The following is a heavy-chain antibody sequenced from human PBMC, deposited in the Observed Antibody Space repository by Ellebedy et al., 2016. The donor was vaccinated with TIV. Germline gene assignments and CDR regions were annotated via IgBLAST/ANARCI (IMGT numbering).Heavy chain of an antibody. CDR1: GFSLTNGRMG. Sequence: SGPTLVKPTETLTLTCTVSGFSLTNGRMGVSWIRQPPGKALEWLAHIYSNDEKSYSSSLKSRLTISRDTSKSQVVLTMTNMDPVDTGTYYCARILEWFDPWGQGILVTVSS. V-gene: IGHV2-26*01. D-gene: IGHD3-3*01. CDR3: ARILEWFDP. CDR2: IYSNDEK. J-gene: IGHJ5*02.